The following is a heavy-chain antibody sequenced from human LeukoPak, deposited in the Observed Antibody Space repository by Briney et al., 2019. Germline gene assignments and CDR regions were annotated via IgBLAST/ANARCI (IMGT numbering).Heavy chain of an antibody. CDR1: GGTFSSYA. CDR2: IIPIFGTA. J-gene: IGHJ5*02. CDR3: ARGDKGLRTYYDSSGYYAA. Sequence: SVKVSCKASGGTFSSYAISWVRQAPGQGLEWMGVIIPIFGTANYAQKFQGRVTITADESTSTAYMELSSLRSEDTAVYYCARGDKGLRTYYDSSGYYAAWGQGTLVTVSS. V-gene: IGHV1-69*13. D-gene: IGHD3-22*01.